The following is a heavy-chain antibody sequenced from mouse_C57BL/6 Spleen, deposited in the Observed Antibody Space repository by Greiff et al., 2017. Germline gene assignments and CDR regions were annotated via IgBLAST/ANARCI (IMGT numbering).Heavy chain of an antibody. CDR3: AIGGYYD. J-gene: IGHJ2*01. D-gene: IGHD1-1*01. Sequence: QVQLQQPGAELVKPGASVKMSCKASGYTFTSYWITWVKQRPGQGLEWIGDIYPGSGSTNYNEKFKSKATLTVDKSSSTAYMQLSSLTSEDSAVYYCAIGGYYDWGQGTTLTVSS. CDR2: IYPGSGST. V-gene: IGHV1-55*01. CDR1: GYTFTSYW.